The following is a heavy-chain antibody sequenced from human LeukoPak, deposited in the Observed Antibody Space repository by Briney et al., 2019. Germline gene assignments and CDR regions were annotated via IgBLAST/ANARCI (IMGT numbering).Heavy chain of an antibody. D-gene: IGHD3-22*01. CDR1: GFTFSNYW. V-gene: IGHV3-7*01. CDR2: IKEDGSEK. J-gene: IGHJ4*02. CDR3: ARDLYRIVVVPHYFDY. Sequence: GGSLRLSCAASGFTFSNYWMSWVRQAPGKGLEWVANIKEDGSEKYYVDSVKGRFTISRDNAKKSLYLQMNSLRAEDTAVYYCARDLYRIVVVPHYFDYWGQGTLVTVFS.